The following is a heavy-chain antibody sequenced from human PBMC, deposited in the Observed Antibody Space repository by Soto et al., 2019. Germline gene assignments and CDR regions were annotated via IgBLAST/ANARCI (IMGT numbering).Heavy chain of an antibody. CDR3: ATSLVTSRTRVDY. Sequence: QVQLQESGPGLVKPSQTLSLPCTVSGGSIYTGGFYWSWIRQLPGKGLEWLGYISYTGSTQYSPSPKSRLTISTDTSDNQFSLRLTSVAAADTAVYYCATSLVTSRTRVDYWGQGTLVTVSS. J-gene: IGHJ4*02. CDR2: ISYTGST. D-gene: IGHD1-1*01. V-gene: IGHV4-31*03. CDR1: GGSIYTGGFY.